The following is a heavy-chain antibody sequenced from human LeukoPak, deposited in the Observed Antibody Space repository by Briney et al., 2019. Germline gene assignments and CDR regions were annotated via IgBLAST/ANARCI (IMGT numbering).Heavy chain of an antibody. J-gene: IGHJ4*02. Sequence: SETLSLTCTVSGGSISSYYWSWIRQPPGKGLGWIGYIYYSGSTNYNPSLKSRVTISVDTSKNQFSLKLSSVTAADTAVYYCARVGVGAQYYYDSSGYPLDYWGQGTLVTVSS. CDR2: IYYSGST. V-gene: IGHV4-59*01. CDR3: ARVGVGAQYYYDSSGYPLDY. D-gene: IGHD3-22*01. CDR1: GGSISSYY.